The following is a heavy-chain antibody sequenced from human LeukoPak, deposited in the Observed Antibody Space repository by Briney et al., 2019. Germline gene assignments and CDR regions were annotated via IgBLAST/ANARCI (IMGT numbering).Heavy chain of an antibody. CDR2: ISAYNGNT. CDR3: ARLELERQPNDREDY. D-gene: IGHD1-1*01. V-gene: IGHV1-18*01. J-gene: IGHJ4*02. CDR1: GYIFTSYG. Sequence: ASVKVSCKASGYIFTSYGISWVRQAPGQGLEWMGWISAYNGNTNYEQKLQDRVTMTTDTSTSTAYMELRSLRSEDTAVYYCARLELERQPNDREDYWGQGTLVTVSS.